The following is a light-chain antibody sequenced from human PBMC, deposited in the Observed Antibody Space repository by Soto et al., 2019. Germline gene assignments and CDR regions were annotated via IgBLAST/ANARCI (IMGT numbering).Light chain of an antibody. CDR3: QQYGGSPPYT. V-gene: IGKV3-20*01. CDR2: GSF. J-gene: IGKJ2*01. CDR1: QSVRNNY. Sequence: EIVLTQSPGTLSLSPGERASLSCRASQSVRNNYLAWYQQKPGQPPRLLIFGSFNRATGIPDRFSGSGSGKDFTLTISRLEPEDFAVYFCQQYGGSPPYTFGQGTKVDIK.